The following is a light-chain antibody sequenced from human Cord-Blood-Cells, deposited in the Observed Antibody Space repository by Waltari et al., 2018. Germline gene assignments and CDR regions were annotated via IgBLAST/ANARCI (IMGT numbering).Light chain of an antibody. V-gene: IGLV2-14*01. CDR2: DVS. Sequence: QSALTQPASVSGSPGQSTTISCTGTSSDVGGYNHVSWYHQHPGKAPKLMIYDVSHRPSGVSIRFSGSKSGNAASLTISGLQAEDEADYYCSSYTSSSTWVFGGGTKLTVL. CDR3: SSYTSSSTWV. J-gene: IGLJ3*02. CDR1: SSDVGGYNH.